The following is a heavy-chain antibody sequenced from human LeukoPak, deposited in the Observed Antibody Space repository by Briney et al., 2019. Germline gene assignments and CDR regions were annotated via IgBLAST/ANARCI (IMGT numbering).Heavy chain of an antibody. Sequence: PGGSLRLSCAASGFTFSSYWMSWVRQAPGKGLEWVANIKQDGSEKYYVDSVEGRFTISRDNAKNSLYLQMNSLRAEDTAVYYCASQTSYGDYFDYWGQGTLVTVSS. CDR3: ASQTSYGDYFDY. CDR1: GFTFSSYW. D-gene: IGHD4-17*01. V-gene: IGHV3-7*01. CDR2: IKQDGSEK. J-gene: IGHJ4*02.